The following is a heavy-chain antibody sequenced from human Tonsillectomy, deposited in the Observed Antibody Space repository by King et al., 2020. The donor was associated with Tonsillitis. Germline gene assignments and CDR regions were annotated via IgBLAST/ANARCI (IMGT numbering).Heavy chain of an antibody. CDR3: SGIFRWNSGAFDI. D-gene: IGHD1/OR15-1a*01. CDR1: GGSIRSSSHY. Sequence: QLQESGPGLVKPSETLPLTCTVSGGSIRSSSHYWGWIRQPPGKGLEWVGIIYYAGSTYYNPSLKSRVTMSVDTSKNQFSLNLNSLTAADTAVYYCSGIFRWNSGAFDIWGQGTMVTVSS. J-gene: IGHJ3*02. CDR2: IYYAGST. V-gene: IGHV4-39*07.